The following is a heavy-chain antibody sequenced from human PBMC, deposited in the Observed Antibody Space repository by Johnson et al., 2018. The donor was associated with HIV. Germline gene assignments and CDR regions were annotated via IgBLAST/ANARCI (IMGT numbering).Heavy chain of an antibody. V-gene: IGHV3-30*04. J-gene: IGHJ3*02. CDR1: GFTFSSYS. Sequence: QVQLVESGGGVVQPGRSLRLSCAASGFTFSSYSLHWVRQAPGKGLEWVAVTSYDGGNKYYADSVKGRFTISRDNSKNTLYLQMNSLRAEDSAVYYCAKLAIDYSGAWYGLTFDIWGQGTMVTVSS. D-gene: IGHD6-19*01. CDR3: AKLAIDYSGAWYGLTFDI. CDR2: TSYDGGNK.